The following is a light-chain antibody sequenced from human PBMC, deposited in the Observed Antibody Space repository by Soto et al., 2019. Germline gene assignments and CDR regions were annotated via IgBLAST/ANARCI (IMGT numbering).Light chain of an antibody. CDR2: VAA. V-gene: IGKV3-20*01. Sequence: EIVLTQSPGTLSLSPGERATLSCRASQSVYINSLAWYQQKPGQPPRLLIYVAATRASAVPDRFSGSGSGADFALTITRLEPEDFAVYYCQQYGVSPLTFGPGTRVD. CDR3: QQYGVSPLT. CDR1: QSVYINS. J-gene: IGKJ3*01.